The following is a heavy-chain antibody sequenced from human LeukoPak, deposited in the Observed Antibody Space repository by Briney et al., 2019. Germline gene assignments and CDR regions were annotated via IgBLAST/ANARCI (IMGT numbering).Heavy chain of an antibody. CDR1: GGSISSYY. Sequence: ASETLSLTCTVSGGSISSYYWTWIRQPPGKGLEWIGNIYYSGSTNYNPSLESRVTISVDASKNQFFLKLTSVTAADTAVYYCARAGGSSRSPFDYWGQGTLVTVSS. V-gene: IGHV4-59*01. CDR2: IYYSGST. J-gene: IGHJ4*02. CDR3: ARAGGSSRSPFDY. D-gene: IGHD1-26*01.